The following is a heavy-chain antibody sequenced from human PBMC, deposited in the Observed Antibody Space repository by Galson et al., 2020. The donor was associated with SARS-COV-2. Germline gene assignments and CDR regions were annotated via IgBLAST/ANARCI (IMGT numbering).Heavy chain of an antibody. J-gene: IGHJ6*02. D-gene: IGHD4-17*01. CDR2: ISYSGST. CDR1: DVSMTSYY. V-gene: IGHV4-59*01. Sequence: ETSETLSLTRSVSDVSMTSYYWSWIRQPPGKGLEWIGYISYSGSTHYNPSLRSRVTILGDLSKKQFSLKLSSVTAADTAVYYCARDPAPLYGDNYYYGMDVWGPGTAVIVSS. CDR3: ARDPAPLYGDNYYYGMDV.